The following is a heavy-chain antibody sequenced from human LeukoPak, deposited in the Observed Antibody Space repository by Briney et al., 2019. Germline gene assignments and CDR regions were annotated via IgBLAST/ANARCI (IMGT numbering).Heavy chain of an antibody. CDR1: GFTFSSYG. CDR2: IWYDGSNK. J-gene: IGHJ4*02. CDR3: ARDRVNSSSWYEIDY. D-gene: IGHD6-13*01. V-gene: IGHV3-33*08. Sequence: PGRSLRLSCAASGFTFSSYGMHWVRQAPGKGLEWVAVIWYDGSNKYYADSVKGRFTISRDNSKNTLYLQMNSLRAEDTAVYYCARDRVNSSSWYEIDYWGQGTLVTVSS.